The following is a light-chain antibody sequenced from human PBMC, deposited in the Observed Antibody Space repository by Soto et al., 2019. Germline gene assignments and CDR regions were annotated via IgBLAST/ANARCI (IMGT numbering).Light chain of an antibody. CDR1: QSISSY. Sequence: DIQMTQSPSSLSASVGDRVTLTCRASQSISSYLNWYQLKPGRPPKLLIYFASSLQAGVPSRFSGAGSETDFTLTITDLQPEDFTSYFCLQTDSAPYTFGQGTNL. CDR2: FAS. V-gene: IGKV1-39*01. J-gene: IGKJ2*01. CDR3: LQTDSAPYT.